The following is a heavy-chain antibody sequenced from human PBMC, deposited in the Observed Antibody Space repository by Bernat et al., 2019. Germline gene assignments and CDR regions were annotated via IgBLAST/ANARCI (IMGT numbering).Heavy chain of an antibody. D-gene: IGHD3-10*01. CDR2: ISAYNGNT. J-gene: IGHJ6*02. V-gene: IGHV1-18*01. Sequence: QVQLVQSGAEVKKPGASVKVSCKASGYTFTSYGISWVRQAPGQGLEWMGWISAYNGNTNYAQKLQGRVTMTTDTSTSTAYMELRSLRSDDTAVYYCARDLAPEGTMVRPGGYYYGMDVWGQGTTVTVSS. CDR3: ARDLAPEGTMVRPGGYYYGMDV. CDR1: GYTFTSYG.